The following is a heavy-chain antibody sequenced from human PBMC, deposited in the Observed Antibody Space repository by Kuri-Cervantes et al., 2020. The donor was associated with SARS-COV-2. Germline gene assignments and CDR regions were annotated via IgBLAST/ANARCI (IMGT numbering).Heavy chain of an antibody. V-gene: IGHV3-30*03. J-gene: IGHJ4*02. Sequence: GESLKISCAASGFTFSSYGMHWVRQAPGKGLEWVAVISYDGSNKYYADSVKGRFTISRDNAKNSLYLQMNSLRAEDTAVYYCARDRYSNLFDYWGQGTLVTVSS. CDR1: GFTFSSYG. CDR3: ARDRYSNLFDY. D-gene: IGHD4-11*01. CDR2: ISYDGSNK.